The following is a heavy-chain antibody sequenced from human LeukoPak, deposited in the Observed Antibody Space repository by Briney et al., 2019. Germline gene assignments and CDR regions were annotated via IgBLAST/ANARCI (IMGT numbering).Heavy chain of an antibody. Sequence: GGSLRLSCAASGFTFSSYWMSWVRQFPGKGLEWVANIKEDGSDKYYVDSVRGRFTISRDNAKNSLYLQMNSLRAEDTAVYYCARGRRGAAGHFDYWGQGTPVTVSS. V-gene: IGHV3-7*04. J-gene: IGHJ4*02. CDR2: IKEDGSDK. CDR1: GFTFSSYW. D-gene: IGHD6-13*01. CDR3: ARGRRGAAGHFDY.